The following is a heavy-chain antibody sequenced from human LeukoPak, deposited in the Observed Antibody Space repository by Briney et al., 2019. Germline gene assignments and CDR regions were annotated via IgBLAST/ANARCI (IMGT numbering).Heavy chain of an antibody. CDR2: ISSSGSTI. V-gene: IGHV3-48*03. Sequence: PGGSLRLSCAASGFTFSSYEMNWVRQAPGKGLEWVSYISSSGSTIYYADSVKGRFTISRDNAKNSLYLQMNSLRAEDTALYYCAKDRGVVLGPYYMDVWGKGTTVTVSS. J-gene: IGHJ6*03. CDR3: AKDRGVVLGPYYMDV. D-gene: IGHD3-3*01. CDR1: GFTFSSYE.